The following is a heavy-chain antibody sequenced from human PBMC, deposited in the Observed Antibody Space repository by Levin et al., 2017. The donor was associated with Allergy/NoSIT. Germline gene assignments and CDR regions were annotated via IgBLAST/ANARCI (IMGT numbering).Heavy chain of an antibody. J-gene: IGHJ4*02. CDR2: IFWEDDK. CDR1: GFSLSTSGVG. D-gene: IGHD3-22*01. Sequence: GSGPTLVKPTQTLTLTCTFSGFSLSTSGVGVGWIRQPPGKALEWLALIFWEDDKSYSPSLKTRLTVTKDTSKNQVVLTMTNMDPVDTGTYYCVHRDSRRSFAYWGQGTLVAVSS. V-gene: IGHV2-5*02. CDR3: VHRDSRRSFAY.